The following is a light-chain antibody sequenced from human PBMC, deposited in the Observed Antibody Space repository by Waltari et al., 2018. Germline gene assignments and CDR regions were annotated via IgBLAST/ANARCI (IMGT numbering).Light chain of an antibody. CDR1: QSVSSY. CDR3: YQHSSGYS. Sequence: VILTQSPATLSLSPGERATLSCRASQSVSSYLAWYQQKPGQAPRLLIYGASSRATGIPVRFSGSGSVTDFTLTISILGPEDVGVYHCYQHSSGYSFGQGTKVEIK. J-gene: IGKJ2*03. CDR2: GAS. V-gene: IGKV3-11*01.